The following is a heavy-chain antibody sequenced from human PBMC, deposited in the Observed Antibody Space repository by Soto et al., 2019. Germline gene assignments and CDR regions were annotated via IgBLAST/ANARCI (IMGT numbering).Heavy chain of an antibody. CDR3: ARDRKGNTRNPAHWFDP. J-gene: IGHJ5*02. Sequence: ASVKVSCKASGYTFTSYDINWVRQATGQGLEWMGWMNPNSGNTGYAQKFQGRATMTRNTSISTAYMELSSLRSEDTAVYYCARDRKGNTRNPAHWFDPWGQGTLVTVSS. D-gene: IGHD1-1*01. CDR2: MNPNSGNT. V-gene: IGHV1-8*01. CDR1: GYTFTSYD.